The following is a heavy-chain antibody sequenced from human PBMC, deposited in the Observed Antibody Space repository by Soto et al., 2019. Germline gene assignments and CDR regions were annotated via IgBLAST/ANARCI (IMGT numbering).Heavy chain of an antibody. CDR2: ISYDGSNK. J-gene: IGHJ4*02. Sequence: PGGSLRLSCAASGFTFSSYGMHWVRQAPGKGLEWVAVISYDGSNKYYAESVKGRFTISRDNSKNKLYLQMNNLRAEDTDVYYCAKSVLYYDSSPDVALDYWGQGTLVTVSS. CDR1: GFTFSSYG. CDR3: AKSVLYYDSSPDVALDY. V-gene: IGHV3-30*18. D-gene: IGHD3-22*01.